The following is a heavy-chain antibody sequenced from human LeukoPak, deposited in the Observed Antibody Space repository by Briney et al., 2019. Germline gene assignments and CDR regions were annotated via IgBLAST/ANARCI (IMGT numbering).Heavy chain of an antibody. CDR1: GFTFSSYA. Sequence: GGSLRLSCVASGFTFSSYAMSWVRQAPGKGLEWVSAISVSGGSTYYADSVKGRFTISRDNSKNTLYLQMNSLRAEDTAVYYCAKSTIFGVYYFDYWGQGTLVTVSS. CDR2: ISVSGGST. J-gene: IGHJ4*02. D-gene: IGHD3-3*01. V-gene: IGHV3-23*01. CDR3: AKSTIFGVYYFDY.